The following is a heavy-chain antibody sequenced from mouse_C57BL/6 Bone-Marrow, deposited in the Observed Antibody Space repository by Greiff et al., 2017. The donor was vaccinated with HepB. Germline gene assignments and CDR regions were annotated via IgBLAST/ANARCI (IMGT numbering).Heavy chain of an antibody. D-gene: IGHD1-1*01. CDR3: AREGVVATDYYAMDY. CDR2: INYDGSST. V-gene: IGHV5-16*01. Sequence: DVKLVESEGGLVQPGRSMKLSCTASGFTFSDYYMAWVRQVPEKGLEWVANINYDGSSTYYLDSLKSRFIISRDNAKNILYLQMSSLKSEDTATYYCAREGVVATDYYAMDYWGQGTSVTVSS. J-gene: IGHJ4*01. CDR1: GFTFSDYY.